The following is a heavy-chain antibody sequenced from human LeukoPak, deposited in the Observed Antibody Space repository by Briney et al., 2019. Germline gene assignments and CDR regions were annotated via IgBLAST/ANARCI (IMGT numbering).Heavy chain of an antibody. J-gene: IGHJ5*02. V-gene: IGHV1-3*01. CDR1: GYTFTSYA. CDR2: INAGNGNT. CDR3: ARDVRKSGSRYNWFDP. D-gene: IGHD6-13*01. Sequence: ASVKVSCKASGYTFTSYAMHWVRQAPGQRLEWMGWINAGNGNTKYSQKFQGRVAITRDTSASTAYMELSSLRSEDTAVYYCARDVRKSGSRYNWFDPWGQGTLVTVSS.